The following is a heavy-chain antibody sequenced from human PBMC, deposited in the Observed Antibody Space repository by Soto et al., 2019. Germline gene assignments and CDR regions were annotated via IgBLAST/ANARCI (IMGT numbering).Heavy chain of an antibody. CDR1: GYTLTELS. CDR3: ATFVIVATISHFDY. Sequence: QVQPVQSGAEVKKPGASVKVSCKVSGYTLTELSMHWVRQAPGKGLEWMGGLDPEDGETIYAQKFQVRVTMTEDTSTDTAYMELSSLRSEDTAVYYCATFVIVATISHFDYWGQGTLVTVSS. J-gene: IGHJ4*02. V-gene: IGHV1-24*01. D-gene: IGHD5-12*01. CDR2: LDPEDGET.